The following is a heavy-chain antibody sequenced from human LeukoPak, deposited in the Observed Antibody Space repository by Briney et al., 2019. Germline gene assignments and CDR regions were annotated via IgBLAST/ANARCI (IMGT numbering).Heavy chain of an antibody. CDR1: GGSFSGYY. Sequence: SETLSLTCAVYGGSFSGYYWSWIRQPPGKGLEWIGEINHSGSTNYNPSLKSRVTISVDTSKNQFSLKLSSVTAADTAVYYCARGSGGSYFDYWGQGTLVTVSS. CDR3: ARGSGGSYFDY. J-gene: IGHJ4*02. D-gene: IGHD1-26*01. CDR2: INHSGST. V-gene: IGHV4-34*01.